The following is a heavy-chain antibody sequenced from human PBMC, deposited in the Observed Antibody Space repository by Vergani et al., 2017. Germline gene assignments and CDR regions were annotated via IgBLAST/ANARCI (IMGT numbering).Heavy chain of an antibody. Sequence: QVQLVQSGAEVKKPGSSVKVSCKAAGGTFSSYAISWVRQAPGQGLEWMGRIIPIFGTANYAQKFQGRVTITADESTSTAYMELSSLRSEDTAVYYCARDQEGYCSSTSCYWGWYFDLWGRGTLVTVSS. D-gene: IGHD2-2*01. CDR1: GGTFSSYA. J-gene: IGHJ2*01. CDR2: IIPIFGTA. CDR3: ARDQEGYCSSTSCYWGWYFDL. V-gene: IGHV1-69*13.